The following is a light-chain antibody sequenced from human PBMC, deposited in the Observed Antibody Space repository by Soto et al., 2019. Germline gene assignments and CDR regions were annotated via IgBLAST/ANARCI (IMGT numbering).Light chain of an antibody. Sequence: EIVLTQSPGTLSLSRGERAPLSCRASQSVSNNYLAWYQQKPGQAPRRLIYGASNRATGIPDRFSGSGSETDFTLTISRLAPEDLAVYYCKQYGSSGTFGQGTKVDSK. CDR2: GAS. V-gene: IGKV3-20*01. CDR1: QSVSNNY. CDR3: KQYGSSGT. J-gene: IGKJ1*01.